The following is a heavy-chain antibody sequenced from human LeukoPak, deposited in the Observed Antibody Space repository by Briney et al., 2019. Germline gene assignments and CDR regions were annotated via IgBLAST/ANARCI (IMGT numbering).Heavy chain of an antibody. D-gene: IGHD2-2*01. CDR2: INWNGGSA. CDR3: ARHAGQLLGIDAFDI. J-gene: IGHJ3*02. CDR1: GFTFDDYG. V-gene: IGHV3-20*04. Sequence: GGSLRLSCAASGFTFDDYGMSWVRQAPGKGLEWVSGINWNGGSAGYADSVKGRFTISRDNAKNSLYLQMNSLRAEDTALYYCARHAGQLLGIDAFDIWGQGTMVTVSS.